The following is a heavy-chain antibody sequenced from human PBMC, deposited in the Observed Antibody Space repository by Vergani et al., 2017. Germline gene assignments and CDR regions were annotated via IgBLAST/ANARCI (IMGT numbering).Heavy chain of an antibody. D-gene: IGHD3-10*01. Sequence: QVQLVQSGAEVKKPGASVKVSCKASGYTFTSEGISWVRQAPGQGLAWMGWISAYNGNTNYAQKLQGRVNMTRDTSTSTAYMEMRSLRSDETAVYYRARGEVRGRSSMVRGVIRKGFDYWGQGTLVTVSS. CDR3: ARGEVRGRSSMVRGVIRKGFDY. J-gene: IGHJ4*02. CDR2: ISAYNGNT. V-gene: IGHV1-18*01. CDR1: GYTFTSEG.